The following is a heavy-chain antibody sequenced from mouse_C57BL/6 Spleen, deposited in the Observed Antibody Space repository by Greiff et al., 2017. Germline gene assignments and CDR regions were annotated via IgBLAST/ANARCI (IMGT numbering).Heavy chain of an antibody. J-gene: IGHJ1*03. CDR2: ILPGSGST. V-gene: IGHV1-9*01. CDR3: ALAGTGCFEV. Sequence: VQLQQSGAELMKPGASVKLSCTATGFTFNSYWIEWVKQRPGHGLEWIGEILPGSGSTNYTEKFKGKATFTADTSSNTAYMQLSSLTTEDSAIYYCALAGTGCFEVWGTGTTVTVSS. CDR1: GFTFNSYW. D-gene: IGHD3-3*01.